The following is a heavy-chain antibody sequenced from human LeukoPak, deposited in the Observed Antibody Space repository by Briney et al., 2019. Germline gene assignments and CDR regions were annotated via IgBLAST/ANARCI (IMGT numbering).Heavy chain of an antibody. CDR1: GFTFDGHA. Sequence: PGGSLRLSCAASGFTFDGHAMHWVRQAPGKGLEWVSVISVVGDRTYYADSAKGRFTVSRDNSKNSLYLQLNSLRSEDTALYYCAKDARLIHLWSIVYYYYYMDVWGKGTAVTVSS. D-gene: IGHD5-18*01. J-gene: IGHJ6*03. CDR3: AKDARLIHLWSIVYYYYYMDV. CDR2: ISVVGDRT. V-gene: IGHV3-43*02.